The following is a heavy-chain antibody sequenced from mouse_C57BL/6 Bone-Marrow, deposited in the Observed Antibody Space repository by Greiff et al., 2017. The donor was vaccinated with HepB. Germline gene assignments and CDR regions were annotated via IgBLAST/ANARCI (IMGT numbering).Heavy chain of an antibody. CDR1: GYAFSSSW. V-gene: IGHV1-82*01. D-gene: IGHD1-1*01. Sequence: QVQLQQSGPELVKPGASVKISCKASGYAFSSSWMNWVKQRPGKGLEWIGRIYPGDGDTNYNGKFKGKATLTADKSSSTAYMQLSSLTSEDSAVYFCARWAYYYDAMDYWGQGTSVTVSS. CDR3: ARWAYYYDAMDY. J-gene: IGHJ4*01. CDR2: IYPGDGDT.